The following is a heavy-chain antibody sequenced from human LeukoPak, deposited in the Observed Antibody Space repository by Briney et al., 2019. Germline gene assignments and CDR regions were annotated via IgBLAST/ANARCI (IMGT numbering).Heavy chain of an antibody. J-gene: IGHJ4*02. CDR1: GYTFTGYY. V-gene: IGHV1-2*02. Sequence: ASVKVSCKASGYTFTGYYMHWVRQAPGQGLEWMGWINPNSGGTNYAQKFQGRVTMTRDTSISTAYMELSRLRSDDTAVYYCARSQGASSGYLFDYWGQGTLVTVSS. CDR3: ARSQGASSGYLFDY. CDR2: INPNSGGT. D-gene: IGHD3-22*01.